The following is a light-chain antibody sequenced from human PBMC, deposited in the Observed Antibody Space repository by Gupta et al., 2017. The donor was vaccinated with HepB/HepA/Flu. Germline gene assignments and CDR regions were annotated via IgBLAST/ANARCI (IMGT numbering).Light chain of an antibody. J-gene: IGKJ1*01. Sequence: DVVMTQSPLSLPVTLGQPASISCRCSQSLVYSDGKTYLNWFQQRPGQSPRRLIYKGSNRDSGVPDRFSGSGSGTDFTLKISRVEAEDVGVYYCRKRKHSTWTLGQGTKVEIE. V-gene: IGKV2-30*01. CDR2: KGS. CDR3: RKRKHSTWT. CDR1: QSLVYSDGKTY.